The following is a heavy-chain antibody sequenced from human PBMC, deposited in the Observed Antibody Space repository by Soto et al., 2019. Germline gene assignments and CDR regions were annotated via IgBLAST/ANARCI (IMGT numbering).Heavy chain of an antibody. Sequence: QVQLQESGPGLVKPSETLSLTCTVSGGSISSYYWSWIRQPPGKGLEWIGYIYYSGSTNYNPSPKSRVTISVDTSKNQFSLKLSSVTAADTAVYYCARDNYDFWSGSRDWPSLYGMDVWGQGTTVTVSS. CDR2: IYYSGST. CDR1: GGSISSYY. V-gene: IGHV4-59*01. J-gene: IGHJ6*02. CDR3: ARDNYDFWSGSRDWPSLYGMDV. D-gene: IGHD3-3*01.